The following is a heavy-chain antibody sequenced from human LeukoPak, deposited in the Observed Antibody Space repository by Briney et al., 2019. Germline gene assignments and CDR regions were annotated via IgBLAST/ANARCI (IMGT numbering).Heavy chain of an antibody. V-gene: IGHV3-7*01. Sequence: GGSLRLSSAASGFTFTSYWMSWIRQAPGKGLEWVANIKQDGREKYYVDSVKGRFTISRDNGKNSLYLQMNSLRAEDTAVYYCARHGGDHRIWGQGTMVTVSS. CDR3: ARHGGDHRI. CDR1: GFTFTSYW. CDR2: IKQDGREK. D-gene: IGHD1-14*01. J-gene: IGHJ3*02.